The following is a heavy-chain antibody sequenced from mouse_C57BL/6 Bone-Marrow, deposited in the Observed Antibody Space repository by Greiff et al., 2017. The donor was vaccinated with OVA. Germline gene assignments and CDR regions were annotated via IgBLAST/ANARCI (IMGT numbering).Heavy chain of an antibody. J-gene: IGHJ2*01. V-gene: IGHV1-15*01. CDR1: GYTFTDYA. CDR2: IDPDTGGT. D-gene: IGHD3-2*02. Sequence: QVQLQQSGAELVRPGASVTLSCKASGYTFTDYAMPWVKQTPVHGLEWIGAIDPDTGGTASNQKFKGKAILTADKSSSTAYMELRSLTSEDSAVYYCTRTSSGDYCDDWGQGTTLTVSS. CDR3: TRTSSGDYCDD.